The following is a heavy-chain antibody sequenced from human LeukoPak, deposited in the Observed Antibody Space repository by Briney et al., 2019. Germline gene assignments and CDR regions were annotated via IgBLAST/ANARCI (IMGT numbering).Heavy chain of an antibody. V-gene: IGHV4-34*01. CDR2: INHSGST. Sequence: RASETLSLTCAVYGGSFSGYYWSWIRQPPGKGLEWIGEINHSGSTNYNPSLKSRVTISVDTSKNQFSLKLSSVTAADTAVYYCARVNYCSSTSCPTGSDAFDIWGQGTMVTVSS. CDR3: ARVNYCSSTSCPTGSDAFDI. CDR1: GGSFSGYY. J-gene: IGHJ3*02. D-gene: IGHD2-2*01.